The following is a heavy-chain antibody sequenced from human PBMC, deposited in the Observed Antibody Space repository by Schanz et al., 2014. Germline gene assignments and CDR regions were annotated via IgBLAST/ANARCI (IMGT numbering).Heavy chain of an antibody. D-gene: IGHD3-10*01. J-gene: IGHJ5*02. V-gene: IGHV1-2*06. Sequence: QVQLVQSGAEVKKPGASVKVSCKSSGYTFTDYHIHWVRQAPGQGLEYMGRINPNSGGTNFAQKFQGRFTMTRDTSISTVYMELSRLRSDDTAVYYCAREGTVIRGLSGWFDPWGQGTLVTVSS. CDR1: GYTFTDYH. CDR2: INPNSGGT. CDR3: AREGTVIRGLSGWFDP.